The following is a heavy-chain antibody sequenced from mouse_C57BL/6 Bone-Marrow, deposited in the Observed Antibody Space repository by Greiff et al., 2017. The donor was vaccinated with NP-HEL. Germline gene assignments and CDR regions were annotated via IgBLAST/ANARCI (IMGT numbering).Heavy chain of an antibody. J-gene: IGHJ2*01. CDR1: GFTFSSYA. CDR2: ISDGGSYT. V-gene: IGHV5-4*01. Sequence: VQLKESGGGLVKPGGSLKLSCAASGFTFSSYAMSWVRQTPEKRLEWVATISDGGSYTYYPDNVKGRFTISRDNAKNNLYLQMSHLKSEDTAMYYCARDQDYGSSFYYFDYWGQGTTLTVSS. D-gene: IGHD1-1*01. CDR3: ARDQDYGSSFYYFDY.